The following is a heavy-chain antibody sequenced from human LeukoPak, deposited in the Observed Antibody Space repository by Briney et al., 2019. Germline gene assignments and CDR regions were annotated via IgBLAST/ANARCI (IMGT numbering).Heavy chain of an antibody. CDR3: ASSPVTTLDY. V-gene: IGHV3-74*01. J-gene: IGHJ4*02. D-gene: IGHD4-17*01. CDR2: INSDGFSI. Sequence: PGGSLRLSCAASGFTFSSYWMHWVRQAPGKGLVWVSRINSDGFSITYADSVGGRFTISRDNAKNTLYLQMNSLRVEDTAVYYCASSPVTTLDYWGRGTLVTVSS. CDR1: GFTFSSYW.